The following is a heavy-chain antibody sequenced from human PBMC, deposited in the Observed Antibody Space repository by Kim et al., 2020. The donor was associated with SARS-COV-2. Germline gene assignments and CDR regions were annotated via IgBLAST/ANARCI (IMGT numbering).Heavy chain of an antibody. CDR3: SSGYASDY. CDR2: ISSSSSDI. J-gene: IGHJ4*03. Sequence: GGSLRLSCAASGFTFSSYSMNWVRQAPGKGLEWVASISSSSSDIYYADSVKGRFTISRDNAKNSLYLQMNSMRAEDTAVDYCSSGYASDYWGHGSVVTVS. D-gene: IGHD3-22*01. V-gene: IGHV3-21*04. CDR1: GFTFSSYS.